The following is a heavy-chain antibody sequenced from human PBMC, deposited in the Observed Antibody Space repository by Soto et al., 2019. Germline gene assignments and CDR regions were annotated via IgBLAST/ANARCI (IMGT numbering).Heavy chain of an antibody. D-gene: IGHD2-21*02. Sequence: ASVKVSCKASGYTFTGYYMHWVRQAPGQGLEWMGWINPNSGGTNYAQKFQGWVTMTRDTSISTAYMELSRLRSDDTAVYYCARDCGGDCYSPGWDFQHWGQGTLVTVSS. CDR2: INPNSGGT. CDR3: ARDCGGDCYSPGWDFQH. J-gene: IGHJ1*01. V-gene: IGHV1-2*04. CDR1: GYTFTGYY.